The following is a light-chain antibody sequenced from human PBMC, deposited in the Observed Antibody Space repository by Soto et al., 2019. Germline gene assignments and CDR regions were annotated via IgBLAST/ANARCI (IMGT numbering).Light chain of an antibody. CDR1: QDISNY. V-gene: IGKV1-33*01. J-gene: IGKJ2*01. Sequence: DIQMTQSPSSLSASVGDRVTITCQASQDISNYLNWYQQKPGKAPKLLIYDASNLETGVPSRFSGSGSGTDFTFTISSLQPEDIATSYCKKYDNLPPEYTGGQGTKLEIK. CDR3: KKYDNLPPEYT. CDR2: DAS.